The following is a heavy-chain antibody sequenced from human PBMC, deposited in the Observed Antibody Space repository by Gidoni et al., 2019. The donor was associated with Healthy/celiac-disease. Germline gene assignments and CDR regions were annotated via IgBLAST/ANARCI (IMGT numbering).Heavy chain of an antibody. CDR3: ARDGHYYYDSSGYYYFDY. Sequence: EVQLVEPGGGLVKPGGSLGLSCAPSGFTFSSYSLTWVRQAPGKGLEGVSSISSSSSYIYYADSVKGRFTISRDNAKNSLYLQMNSLRAEDTAVYYCARDGHYYYDSSGYYYFDYWGQGTLVTVSS. V-gene: IGHV3-21*01. CDR1: GFTFSSYS. D-gene: IGHD3-22*01. J-gene: IGHJ4*02. CDR2: ISSSSSYI.